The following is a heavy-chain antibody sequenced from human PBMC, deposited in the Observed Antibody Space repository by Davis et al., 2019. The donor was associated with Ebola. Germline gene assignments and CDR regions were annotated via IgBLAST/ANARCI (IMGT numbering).Heavy chain of an antibody. CDR3: ARGMNVDTAMVSYYYYGMDV. CDR1: GLTFTTSW. CDR2: INSDGSST. V-gene: IGHV3-74*01. J-gene: IGHJ6*02. D-gene: IGHD5-18*01. Sequence: HTGGSLRLSCAGSGLTFTTSWIHWIRQAPGKGLVWVSRINSDGSSTSYADSVKGRFTISRDNAKNTLYLQMNSLRAEDTAVYYCARGMNVDTAMVSYYYYGMDVWGQGTTVTVSS.